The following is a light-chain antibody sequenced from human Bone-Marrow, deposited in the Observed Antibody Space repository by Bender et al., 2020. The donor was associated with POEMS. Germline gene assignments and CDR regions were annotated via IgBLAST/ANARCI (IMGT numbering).Light chain of an antibody. Sequence: QSALTQPRSVSGSPGQSVTISCTGTSSDVGDYKYVSWYQQHPGKAPKLMIYDVSQRPSAVPDRFSGSKSGNTASLTVSGLQAEDEAYYYCSSYAGSNNLVFGGGTKLTVL. V-gene: IGLV2-11*01. CDR1: SSDVGDYKY. CDR3: SSYAGSNNLV. J-gene: IGLJ3*02. CDR2: DVS.